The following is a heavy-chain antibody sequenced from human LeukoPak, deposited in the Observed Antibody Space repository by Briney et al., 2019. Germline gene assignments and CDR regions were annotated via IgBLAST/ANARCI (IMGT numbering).Heavy chain of an antibody. CDR3: ASPRTSYRYTFDY. CDR2: ISTSGST. V-gene: IGHV4-4*09. CDR1: VTSISNYY. D-gene: IGHD5-18*01. Sequence: SETLSLTCAVSVTSISNYYWSWIRQAPGKGLEWIGYISTSGSTNYNPSLKSRVSISLDTSNNRFSLNLNFVTAADTAVYFCASPRTSYRYTFDYWGPGALVTVSS. J-gene: IGHJ4*02.